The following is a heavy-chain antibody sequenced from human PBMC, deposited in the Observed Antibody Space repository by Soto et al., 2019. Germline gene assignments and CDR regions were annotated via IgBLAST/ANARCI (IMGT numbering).Heavy chain of an antibody. CDR3: ARAPLTFSGSYYSP. J-gene: IGHJ5*02. V-gene: IGHV4-39*07. CDR1: GGSISSSSFY. D-gene: IGHD1-26*01. CDR2: IYYRGDT. Sequence: SETLSLTCTVSGGSISSSSFYWVWIRQPPGKGLEWIGTIYYRGDTYYNPSLKSRITISVDTSKNQFSLKLSSVTAADTAVYYCARAPLTFSGSYYSPWGQGTLVTVSS.